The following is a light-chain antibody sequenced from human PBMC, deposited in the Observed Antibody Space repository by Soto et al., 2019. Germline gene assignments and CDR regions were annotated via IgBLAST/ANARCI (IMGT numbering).Light chain of an antibody. Sequence: QSALTQPASVSGSPGQSITISCTGTRSDVGTFKYVSWYQRHPGKGPKLLIYDVDSRPSGVSTRFSGSKFGNKASLTISGLQAEDEADYFCSSYTSSDTLYVFGSGTKVTVL. CDR1: RSDVGTFKY. CDR3: SSYTSSDTLYV. J-gene: IGLJ1*01. CDR2: DVD. V-gene: IGLV2-14*01.